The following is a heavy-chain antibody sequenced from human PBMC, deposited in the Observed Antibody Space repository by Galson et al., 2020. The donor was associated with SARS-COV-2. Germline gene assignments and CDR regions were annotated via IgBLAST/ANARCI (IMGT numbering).Heavy chain of an antibody. CDR1: GGTFSSYA. Sequence: SVKVSCKASGGTFSSYAISWVRQAPGQGLEWMGGIIPIFGTANYAQKFQGRVTITADESTSTAYMELSSLRSEDTAVYYCARDAALGGATLSLDYWGQGTLVTVSS. V-gene: IGHV1-69*13. CDR2: IIPIFGTA. J-gene: IGHJ4*02. CDR3: ARDAALGGATLSLDY. D-gene: IGHD1-26*01.